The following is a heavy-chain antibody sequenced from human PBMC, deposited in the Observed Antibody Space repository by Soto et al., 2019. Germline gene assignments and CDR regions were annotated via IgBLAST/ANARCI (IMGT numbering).Heavy chain of an antibody. CDR2: ISSSGSTI. CDR3: ASPSSKIAVPGHWVDY. D-gene: IGHD6-19*01. Sequence: PGGSLRLSCAASGFTFSDYYMSWIRQAPGKGLEWVSYISSSGSTIYYADSVKGRFTISRDNAKNSLYLQMNSLRAEDTAVYYCASPSSKIAVPGHWVDYWGQGTLVTVSS. V-gene: IGHV3-11*01. J-gene: IGHJ4*02. CDR1: GFTFSDYY.